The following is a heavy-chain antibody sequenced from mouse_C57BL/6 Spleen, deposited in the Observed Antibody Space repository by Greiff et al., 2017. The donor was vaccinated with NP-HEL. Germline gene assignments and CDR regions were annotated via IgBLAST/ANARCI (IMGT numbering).Heavy chain of an antibody. CDR3: ARRGGKWGYAMDY. CDR2: IYPGSGST. J-gene: IGHJ4*01. V-gene: IGHV1-55*01. D-gene: IGHD2-1*01. Sequence: VQLQQPGAELVKPGASVKMSCKASGYTFTSYWITWVKQRPGQGLEWIGDIYPGSGSTNYNEKFKSKATLTVDTSSSTAYMQLSSLTSEDSAVYYCARRGGKWGYAMDYWGQGTSVTVSS. CDR1: GYTFTSYW.